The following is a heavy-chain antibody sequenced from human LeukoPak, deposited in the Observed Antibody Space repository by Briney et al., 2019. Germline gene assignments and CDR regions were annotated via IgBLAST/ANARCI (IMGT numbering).Heavy chain of an antibody. V-gene: IGHV3-21*04. CDR1: GFTFSSYS. Sequence: PGGSLRLSCAASGFTFSSYSLTWVRQAPGKGLEWVSDISTDSRYIYYADSVQGRFTISRDNAQRSLYLQMNSLRAEDTAVYFCAKYSGSYYYPPNWDSWGQGTLVTVS. CDR2: ISTDSRYI. CDR3: AKYSGSYYYPPNWDS. J-gene: IGHJ4*02. D-gene: IGHD1-26*01.